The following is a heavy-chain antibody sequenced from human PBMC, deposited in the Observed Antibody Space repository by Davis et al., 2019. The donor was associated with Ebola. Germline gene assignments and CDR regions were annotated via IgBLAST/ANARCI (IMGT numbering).Heavy chain of an antibody. CDR3: ARVGGSGYYSRDYYYYYGMDV. D-gene: IGHD3-22*01. CDR2: INHSGST. CDR1: GGSFSGYY. V-gene: IGHV4-34*01. J-gene: IGHJ6*02. Sequence: MPGRCLRLSCAVYGGSFSGYYWSWIRQPPGKGLEWIGEINHSGSTNYNPSLKSRVTISVDTSKNQFSLKLSSVTAADTAVYYCARVGGSGYYSRDYYYYYGMDVWGQGTTVTVSS.